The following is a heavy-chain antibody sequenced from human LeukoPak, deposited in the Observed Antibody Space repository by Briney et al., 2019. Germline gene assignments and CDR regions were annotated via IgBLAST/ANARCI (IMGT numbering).Heavy chain of an antibody. D-gene: IGHD3-3*01. V-gene: IGHV4-59*01. J-gene: IGHJ4*02. CDR1: GGSISSYY. CDR3: ASSSIRFLEWLAFDY. Sequence: KASETLFLTCTVSGGSISSYYWSWIRQPPGKGLEWIGYIYYSGSTNYNPSLKSRVTISVDTSKNQFSLKLSSVTAADTAVYYCASSSIRFLEWLAFDYWGQGTLVTVSS. CDR2: IYYSGST.